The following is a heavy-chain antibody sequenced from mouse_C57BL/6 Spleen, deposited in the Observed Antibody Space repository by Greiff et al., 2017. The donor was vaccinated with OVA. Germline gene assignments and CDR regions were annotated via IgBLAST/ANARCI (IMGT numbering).Heavy chain of an antibody. D-gene: IGHD1-1*01. CDR2: IHPNSGST. J-gene: IGHJ4*01. CDR1: GYTFTSYW. Sequence: QVQLKQPGAELVKPGASVKLSCKASGYTFTSYWMHWVKQRPGQGLEWIGMIHPNSGSTNYNEKFKSKATLTVDKSSSTAYMQLSSLTSEDSAVYYCARRPLITTYYAMDYWGQGTSVTVSS. CDR3: ARRPLITTYYAMDY. V-gene: IGHV1-64*01.